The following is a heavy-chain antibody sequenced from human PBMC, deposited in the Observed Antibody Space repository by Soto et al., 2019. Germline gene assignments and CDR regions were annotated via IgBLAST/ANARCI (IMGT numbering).Heavy chain of an antibody. V-gene: IGHV3-33*01. Sequence: GGSLRLSCAASGFTFSSYGMHWVRQAPGKGLEWVAVIWYDGSNKYYADSVKGRFTISRDNSKNTLYLQMNSLRAEDTAVYYCARGSGWYFFYYYYGMDVWGQGTTVTVSS. CDR2: IWYDGSNK. D-gene: IGHD6-19*01. J-gene: IGHJ6*02. CDR1: GFTFSSYG. CDR3: ARGSGWYFFYYYYGMDV.